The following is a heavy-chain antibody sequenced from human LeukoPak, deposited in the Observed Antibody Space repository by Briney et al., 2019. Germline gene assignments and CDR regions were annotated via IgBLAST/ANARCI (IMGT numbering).Heavy chain of an antibody. J-gene: IGHJ1*01. Sequence: GGSLRLSCSASGFTFSSYAMHWVRQAPGKGLEWVSYISSSGSTIYYADSVKGRFTISRDNAKNSLYLQMNSLRAEDTAVYYCARDFWVEPDGFQHWGQGTLVTVSS. CDR1: GFTFSSYA. V-gene: IGHV3-48*04. CDR2: ISSSGSTI. CDR3: ARDFWVEPDGFQH. D-gene: IGHD3-3*01.